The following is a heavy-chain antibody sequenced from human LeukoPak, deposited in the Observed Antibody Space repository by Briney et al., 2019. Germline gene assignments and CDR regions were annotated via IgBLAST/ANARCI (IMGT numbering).Heavy chain of an antibody. D-gene: IGHD1-1*01. CDR3: AGRAWRVTGPTPYDY. CDR1: GGSISSYY. CDR2: IYYSGST. J-gene: IGHJ4*02. Sequence: SETLSLTCTVSGGSISSYYWSWLRQPPGRGLEWMGYIYYSGSTNYNPSLKSRVTISVDTSKNQLSLKLNSVTAADTAVYYCAGRAWRVTGPTPYDYWGQGTLVTVSS. V-gene: IGHV4-59*08.